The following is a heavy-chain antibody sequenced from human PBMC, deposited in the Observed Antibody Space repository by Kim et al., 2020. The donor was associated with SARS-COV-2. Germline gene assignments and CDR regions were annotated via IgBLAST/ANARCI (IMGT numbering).Heavy chain of an antibody. CDR2: IYYSGST. D-gene: IGHD5-12*01. CDR1: GGSISSSSYY. V-gene: IGHV4-39*01. Sequence: SETLSLTCTVSGGSISSSSYYWGWIRQPPGKGLEWIVSIYYSGSTYYNPSLKSRVTISVDTSKNQFSLKLSSVTAADTAVYYCAGQTEMATIKDAFDIWGQGTMVTVSS. J-gene: IGHJ3*02. CDR3: AGQTEMATIKDAFDI.